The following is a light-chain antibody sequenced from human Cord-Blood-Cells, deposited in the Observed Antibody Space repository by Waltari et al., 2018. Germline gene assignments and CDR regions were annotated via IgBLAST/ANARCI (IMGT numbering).Light chain of an antibody. CDR3: QQYNSYWT. J-gene: IGKJ1*01. V-gene: IGKV1-5*03. CDR1: QSISSW. CDR2: KAS. Sequence: DIQMTQSPSTLSASVGDRVTITCRASQSISSWLAWYQQKPRKAPKLLIYKASSLESGVPSRFSGSGSGTEFTLTISSLQPDDFATHYCQQYNSYWTFGQGTKVEIK.